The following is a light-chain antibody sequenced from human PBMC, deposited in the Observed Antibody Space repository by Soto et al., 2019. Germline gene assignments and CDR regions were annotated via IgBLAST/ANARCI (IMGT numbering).Light chain of an antibody. CDR3: QQYGSSRALT. V-gene: IGKV3-20*01. CDR2: GAS. J-gene: IGKJ4*01. Sequence: EIVLRQSPGTLSLSPGERATLSCRASQSVSSSYLAWYQQKPGQAPRLLICGASSRATGIPDRFSGSGSGTDFTLTISRLEPEDFAVYYCQQYGSSRALTFGGGTKVDIK. CDR1: QSVSSSY.